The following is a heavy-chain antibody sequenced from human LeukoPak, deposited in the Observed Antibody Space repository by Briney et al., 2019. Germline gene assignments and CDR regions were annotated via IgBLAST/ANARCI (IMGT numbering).Heavy chain of an antibody. Sequence: PGGSLRLSCAASGFTFSSYGMHWVRQAPGKGLEWVAFIRYDGSNKYYADSVKGRFTISRGNSKNTLYLQMNSLRAEDTAVYYCAKAYSSYFDYWGQGTLVTVSS. D-gene: IGHD6-13*01. V-gene: IGHV3-30*02. CDR3: AKAYSSYFDY. J-gene: IGHJ4*02. CDR2: IRYDGSNK. CDR1: GFTFSSYG.